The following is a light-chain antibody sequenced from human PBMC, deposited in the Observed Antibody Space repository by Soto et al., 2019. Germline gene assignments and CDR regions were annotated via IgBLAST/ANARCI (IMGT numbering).Light chain of an antibody. CDR2: DAS. J-gene: IGKJ3*01. V-gene: IGKV3-11*01. Sequence: EIVLTQSPATLSLSPGERATLSCRASQSVSSYLAWYQQKPGQAPRLLIYDASNRATGIPARFSGSGSGTDFTLTIRSLEPEDFAGYYCQHRSNWQSSTFGPGTKVDIK. CDR1: QSVSSY. CDR3: QHRSNWQSST.